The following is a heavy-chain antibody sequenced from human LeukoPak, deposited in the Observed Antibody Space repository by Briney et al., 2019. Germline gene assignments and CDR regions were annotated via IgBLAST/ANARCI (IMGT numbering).Heavy chain of an antibody. CDR3: ARDRCSSTSCSLYYYYYGMDV. V-gene: IGHV3-21*01. Sequence: GGSLRLSCAASGFTFSSYSMNWVRQAPGKGLEWVSSISSSSSYIYYADSVKGRFAISRDNAKNSLYLQMNSLRAEDTAVYYCARDRCSSTSCSLYYYYYGMDVWGQGTTVTVSS. CDR2: ISSSSSYI. D-gene: IGHD2-2*01. CDR1: GFTFSSYS. J-gene: IGHJ6*02.